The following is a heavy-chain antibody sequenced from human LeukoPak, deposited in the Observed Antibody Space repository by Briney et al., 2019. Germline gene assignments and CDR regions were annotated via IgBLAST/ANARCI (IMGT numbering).Heavy chain of an antibody. CDR1: GFTFSSYG. CDR3: AKDRIPYCSSTSCPNDY. D-gene: IGHD2-2*01. V-gene: IGHV3-30*18. CDR2: ISYDGSNK. J-gene: IGHJ4*02. Sequence: GGSLRVSCAASGFTFSSYGMHWVRQARGKGLEWVAVISYDGSNKYYVDSVKGRFTISRDNSKNTLYLQMNSLRAEDTAVYYCAKDRIPYCSSTSCPNDYWGQGTLVTVSS.